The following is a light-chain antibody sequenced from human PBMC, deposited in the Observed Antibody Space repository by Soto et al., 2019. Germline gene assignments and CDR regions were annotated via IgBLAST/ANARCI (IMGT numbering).Light chain of an antibody. J-gene: IGKJ5*01. CDR3: HTRYSTPPIS. CDR2: AAS. Sequence: DIQMTQSPSSLSASVGDRVTITCRASQSMSSYLNWYQQKPGKAPKLVIYAASSLQSGVPSRFSGSLSGTDFTLTISSLQPEDFATDYCHTRYSTPPISFGQGKRLEIK. V-gene: IGKV1-39*01. CDR1: QSMSSY.